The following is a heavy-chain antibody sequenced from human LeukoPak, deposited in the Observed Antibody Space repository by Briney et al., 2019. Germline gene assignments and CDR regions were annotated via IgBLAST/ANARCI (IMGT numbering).Heavy chain of an antibody. CDR1: GFTFSSYE. CDR2: ISSSGGTI. J-gene: IGHJ6*02. CDR3: ARDLQGWGYSSSWKNYYYGMDV. D-gene: IGHD6-13*01. Sequence: PGGSLRLSCAASGFTFSSYEMNWVRQAPGKGLEWVSYISSSGGTIYYADSVKGRFTISRDNAKNSLYLQMNSLRAEDTAVYYCARDLQGWGYSSSWKNYYYGMDVWGQGTAVTVSS. V-gene: IGHV3-48*03.